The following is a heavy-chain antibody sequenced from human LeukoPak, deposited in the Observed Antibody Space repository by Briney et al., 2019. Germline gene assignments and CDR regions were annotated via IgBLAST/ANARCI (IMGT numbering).Heavy chain of an antibody. Sequence: SETLSLTCAVYSGSFSSYYWSWIRQPPGKGLEWIGEINHSGATNYNPSLKSRVTMSVETSKNQFFLKLRSLTAADTAVYYCASISNWGQGILVTVSS. V-gene: IGHV4-34*01. J-gene: IGHJ4*02. CDR3: ASISN. CDR2: INHSGAT. CDR1: SGSFSSYY.